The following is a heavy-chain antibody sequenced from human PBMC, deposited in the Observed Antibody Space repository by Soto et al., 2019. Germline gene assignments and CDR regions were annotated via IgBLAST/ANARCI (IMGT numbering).Heavy chain of an antibody. J-gene: IGHJ4*02. V-gene: IGHV4-4*02. CDR1: GDSITSSNW. CDR2: NYHTGAT. D-gene: IGHD7-27*01. CDR3: ARDLGTATDY. Sequence: QVQLQESGPGLVKPSGTVSLSCAVSGDSITSSNWWSWVRQAPGKELEWSGENYHTGATTYNPPLKSRATISVDPSNNHFSLKLTSVTAADTALYFSARDLGTATDYWGRGTLVTVAS.